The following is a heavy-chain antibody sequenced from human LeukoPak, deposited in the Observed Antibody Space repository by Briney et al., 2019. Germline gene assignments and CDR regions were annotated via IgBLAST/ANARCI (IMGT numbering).Heavy chain of an antibody. CDR1: GFTFDDYA. J-gene: IGHJ3*02. Sequence: PGGSLRLSCAASGFTFDDYAMHWVRQAPGKGLEWVSGISWNSGSIGYADSVKGRFTISRDNAKNSLYLQMNSLRAEDMALYYCAKGGSSGWSGDAFDIWGQGTMVTVSS. CDR2: ISWNSGSI. CDR3: AKGGSSGWSGDAFDI. D-gene: IGHD6-19*01. V-gene: IGHV3-9*03.